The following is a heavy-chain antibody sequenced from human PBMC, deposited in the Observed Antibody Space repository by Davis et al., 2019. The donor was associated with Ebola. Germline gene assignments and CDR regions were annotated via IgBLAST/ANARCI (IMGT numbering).Heavy chain of an antibody. CDR3: ATLPTVVTPRYFDY. D-gene: IGHD4-23*01. CDR1: GGSISSYY. CDR2: IYYSGST. J-gene: IGHJ4*02. Sequence: PSETLSLTCTVSGGSISSYYWSWIRQPPGKGLEWIGSIYYSGSTYYNPSLKSRVTISVDTSKNQFSLKLSSVTAADTAVYYCATLPTVVTPRYFDYWGQGTLVTVSS. V-gene: IGHV4-59*05.